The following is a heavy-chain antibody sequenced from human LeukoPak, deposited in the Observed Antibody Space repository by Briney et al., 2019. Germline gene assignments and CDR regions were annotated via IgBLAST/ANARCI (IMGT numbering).Heavy chain of an antibody. CDR2: MNPNSGNT. CDR3: AIRTPVDIVATLGERVKKGLDY. CDR1: GYTFTSYD. Sequence: ASVKVSCKASGYTFTSYDINWLRQATGQGLERMGWMNPNSGNTGYAQKFQGRVTMARNTSMSTAYMGLSSLRSEDTAVYYCAIRTPVDIVATLGERVKKGLDYWGQGTLVTVSS. J-gene: IGHJ4*02. V-gene: IGHV1-8*01. D-gene: IGHD5-12*01.